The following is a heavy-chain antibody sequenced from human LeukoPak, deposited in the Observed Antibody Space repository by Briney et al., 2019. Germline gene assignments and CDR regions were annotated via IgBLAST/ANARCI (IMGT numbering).Heavy chain of an antibody. CDR2: INHSGST. D-gene: IGHD3-10*01. V-gene: IGHV4-34*01. CDR3: AKEDGYTRSFGAFDI. Sequence: SGTLSLTCAVYGGSFSGYYWSWIRQPPGKGLEWIGEINHSGSTNYNPSLKSRVTISVDTSKNQFSLKLSSVTAADTAVYYCAKEDGYTRSFGAFDIWGQGTMVTVSS. J-gene: IGHJ3*02. CDR1: GGSFSGYY.